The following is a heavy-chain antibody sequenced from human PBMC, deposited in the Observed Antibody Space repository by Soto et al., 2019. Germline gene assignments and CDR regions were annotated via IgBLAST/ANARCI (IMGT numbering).Heavy chain of an antibody. J-gene: IGHJ4*02. V-gene: IGHV3-33*01. Sequence: QVQLVESGGGVVQPGRSLTLSCGASGFSFSSYGMHWVRQAPGKGLEWVAVTWHDGSNKYYADSVKGRFTISRDNSKNTVHLQMDSLRAEDTAVYYCSRSPEVGVRGAYWGQGTLVTVSS. CDR2: TWHDGSNK. CDR1: GFSFSSYG. D-gene: IGHD3-16*01. CDR3: SRSPEVGVRGAY.